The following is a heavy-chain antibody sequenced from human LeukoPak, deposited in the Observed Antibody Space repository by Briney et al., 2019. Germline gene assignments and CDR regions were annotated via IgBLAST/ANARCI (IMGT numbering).Heavy chain of an antibody. CDR1: GFTFSSYW. CDR2: IKQDESEK. CDR3: ARVSSSWNYNYYYGMDV. Sequence: GGSLRLPCAASGFTFSSYWMSWVRQAPGKGLEWVANIKQDESEKYYVDSVKGRFTISRDNAKNSLYLQMNSLRAEDTAVYYCARVSSSWNYNYYYGMDVWGQGTTVAVSS. D-gene: IGHD6-13*01. V-gene: IGHV3-7*04. J-gene: IGHJ6*02.